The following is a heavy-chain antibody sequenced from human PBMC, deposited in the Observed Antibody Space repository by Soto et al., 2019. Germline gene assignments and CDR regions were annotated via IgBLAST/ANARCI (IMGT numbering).Heavy chain of an antibody. J-gene: IGHJ6*03. CDR3: ARDQIEYCSSTSCYGRVVVVAAVDYYYYYMDV. CDR1: GFTFSSYW. D-gene: IGHD2-2*01. Sequence: GGSLRLSCAASGFTFSSYWMSWVRQAPGKGLEWVANIKQDGSEKYYVDSVKGRFTISRDNAKNSLYLQMNSLRAEDTAVYYCARDQIEYCSSTSCYGRVVVVAAVDYYYYYMDVWGKGTTVTVSS. V-gene: IGHV3-7*01. CDR2: IKQDGSEK.